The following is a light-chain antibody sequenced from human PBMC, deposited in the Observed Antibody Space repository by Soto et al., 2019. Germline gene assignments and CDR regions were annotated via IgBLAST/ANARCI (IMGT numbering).Light chain of an antibody. J-gene: IGKJ5*01. CDR2: GAS. Sequence: ENVLTQSPGTLSLSPGERATLSCRASQTVSSYLTWYQQRPGHAPRLLIYGASKRATGIPDRFSGSGSGTDFTLTISRLEPDDFALSYCQKYGTSPSTFGQGTRLEIK. CDR3: QKYGTSPST. CDR1: QTVSSY. V-gene: IGKV3-20*01.